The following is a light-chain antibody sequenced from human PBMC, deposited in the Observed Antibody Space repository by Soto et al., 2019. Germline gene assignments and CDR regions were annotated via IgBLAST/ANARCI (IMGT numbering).Light chain of an antibody. Sequence: ENVLTQSPGTLSVSPGDRATLSCRASQTVSSYLTWYQQRPGQAPRLLIYGASKRATGIPDRFSGSGSGTDFTLTISRLEPEDFALDYCQQYGTSPITFGQGTRLEIK. CDR1: QTVSSY. CDR3: QQYGTSPIT. CDR2: GAS. V-gene: IGKV3-20*01. J-gene: IGKJ5*01.